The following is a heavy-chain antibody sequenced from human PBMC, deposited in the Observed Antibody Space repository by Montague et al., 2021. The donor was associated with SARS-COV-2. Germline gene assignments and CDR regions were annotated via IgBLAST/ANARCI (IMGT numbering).Heavy chain of an antibody. D-gene: IGHD1-1*01. CDR2: TYYRSKWYN. CDR3: TSGREGNYNVMDV. V-gene: IGHV6-1*01. J-gene: IGHJ6*02. CDR1: GDSVSSNSAT. Sequence: RAISGDSVSSNSATWNWVRQSPSRGLEWLGRTYYRSKWYNDYAVSVRGRVTINPDTSKNQFSLQLNSVTPEDTAIYYCTSGREGNYNVMDVWGQGTTVTVPS.